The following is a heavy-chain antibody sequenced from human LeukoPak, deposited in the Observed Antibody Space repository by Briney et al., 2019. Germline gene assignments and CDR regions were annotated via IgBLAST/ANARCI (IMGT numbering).Heavy chain of an antibody. Sequence: NPGGSLRLSCAASGFTFSDYYMSWIRQAPGKGLEWLSYISGSGSHTTYADSVRGRFTISGDNAKNSLSLQVNSLRADDTAVYYCARVGSTVAAGTPDYWGQGTLVTVSS. CDR2: ISGSGSHT. J-gene: IGHJ4*02. V-gene: IGHV3-11*06. CDR3: ARVGSTVAAGTPDY. CDR1: GFTFSDYY. D-gene: IGHD6-13*01.